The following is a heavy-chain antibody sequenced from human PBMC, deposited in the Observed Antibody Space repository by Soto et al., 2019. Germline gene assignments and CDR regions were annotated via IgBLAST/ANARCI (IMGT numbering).Heavy chain of an antibody. Sequence: GASVKVSCKASGYTFTSYDINWVRQATGQGLEWMGWMNPNSGNTGYAQKFQGRVTMTRNTSISTAYMELSSLRSEDTAVYYCAGGKKEAALYYYYYGMDVWGQGTTVTVSS. J-gene: IGHJ6*02. CDR2: MNPNSGNT. D-gene: IGHD6-13*01. V-gene: IGHV1-8*01. CDR3: AGGKKEAALYYYYYGMDV. CDR1: GYTFTSYD.